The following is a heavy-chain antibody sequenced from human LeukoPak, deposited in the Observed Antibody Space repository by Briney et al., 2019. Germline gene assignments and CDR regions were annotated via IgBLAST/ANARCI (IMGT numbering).Heavy chain of an antibody. CDR1: GFTFSSYG. D-gene: IGHD2-15*01. V-gene: IGHV3-33*01. CDR3: ARDFCSGGSCYPDAFDI. J-gene: IGHJ3*02. Sequence: GRSLRLSCAASGFTFSSYGMHWVRQAPGKGLEWVAVIWYDGTNTYYADSVKGRFTISRDNSKNTLYLQMNSLRAEDTAVYYCARDFCSGGSCYPDAFDIWGRGTMVTVSS. CDR2: IWYDGTNT.